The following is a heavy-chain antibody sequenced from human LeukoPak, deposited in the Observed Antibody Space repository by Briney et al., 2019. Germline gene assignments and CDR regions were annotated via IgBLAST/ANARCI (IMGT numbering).Heavy chain of an antibody. CDR2: ISGLNTI. V-gene: IGHV3-48*01. CDR3: ARLAENA. J-gene: IGHJ5*02. Sequence: GGSLRLSCVASGFSFSKYSMNWVRQAPGKGLEWVSYISGLNTIYYADSVKGRFTISRDNGKNSLYLQMNNLRAEDTAVYYCARLAENAWGQGTLVTVSS. D-gene: IGHD6-13*01. CDR1: GFSFSKYS.